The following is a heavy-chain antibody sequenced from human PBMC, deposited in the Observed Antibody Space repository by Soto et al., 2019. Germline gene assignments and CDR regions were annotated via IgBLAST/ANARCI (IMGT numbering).Heavy chain of an antibody. D-gene: IGHD1-7*01. J-gene: IGHJ6*03. CDR2: INPNSGGT. V-gene: IGHV1-2*04. CDR1: GYTFTGYY. Sequence: GASVKVSCKASGYTFTGYYMHWVRQAPGQGLEWMGWINPNSGGTNYAQKFQGWVTMTRDTSISTAYMELSRLRSDDTAVYYCARAGTGTTVNYYYMDVWGKGTTVTVSS. CDR3: ARAGTGTTVNYYYMDV.